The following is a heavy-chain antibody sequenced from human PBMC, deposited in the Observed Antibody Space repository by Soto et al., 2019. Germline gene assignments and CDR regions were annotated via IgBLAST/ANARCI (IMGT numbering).Heavy chain of an antibody. Sequence: EVQLLESGGCLVQPGGSLRLSCAASGFTFSSYAMSWVRQAPGKGLEWVSTISGSGGSTYYADSVKGRFTITRHNSKNTLYLQMNSLGAEDTAVYYCALGVGGADWGQGTLVTVSS. J-gene: IGHJ4*02. CDR1: GFTFSSYA. CDR2: ISGSGGST. V-gene: IGHV3-23*01. CDR3: ALGVGGAD.